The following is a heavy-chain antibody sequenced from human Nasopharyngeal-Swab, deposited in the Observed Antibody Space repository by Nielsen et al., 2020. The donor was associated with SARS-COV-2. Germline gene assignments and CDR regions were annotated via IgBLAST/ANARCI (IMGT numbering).Heavy chain of an antibody. CDR3: ARLNYYGSGSYFSLDY. CDR2: IDPTDSNI. J-gene: IGHJ4*02. D-gene: IGHD3-10*01. Sequence: VRQMPGKGLEWMGRIDPTDSNINYSPSFRGHVTISADKSISTAYLHWSSLKASDTAMYYCARLNYYGSGSYFSLDYWGQGTLVTVSS. V-gene: IGHV5-10-1*01.